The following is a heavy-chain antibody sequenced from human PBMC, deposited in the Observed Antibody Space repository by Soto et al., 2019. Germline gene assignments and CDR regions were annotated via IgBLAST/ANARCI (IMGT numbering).Heavy chain of an antibody. CDR2: ISGSGGST. CDR1: GFTFSSYA. D-gene: IGHD2-15*01. J-gene: IGHJ5*02. Sequence: EVQLLESGGGLVQPGGSLRLSCAASGFTFSSYAMSWVRQAPGKWLEWVSAISGSGGSTYYADSVKGRFTISRDNSKNTLYLQMNSLRAEDTAVYYCAKSLGAGCSGGSCYSHWFDPWGQGTLVTVSS. CDR3: AKSLGAGCSGGSCYSHWFDP. V-gene: IGHV3-23*01.